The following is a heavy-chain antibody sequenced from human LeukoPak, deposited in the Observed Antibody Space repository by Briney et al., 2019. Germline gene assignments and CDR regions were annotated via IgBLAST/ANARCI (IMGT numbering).Heavy chain of an antibody. CDR1: AFTLSNYS. V-gene: IGHV3-48*01. D-gene: IGHD1-7*01. Sequence: GGSLRLSCAASAFTLSNYSMAWVRQAPGKGLEWISYISSSSRTIYYADSVKGRFTISRDNSKNTLYLQMNSLRAEDTAVYYCAKELLTGTTDYYYGMDVWGQGTTVTVSS. CDR3: AKELLTGTTDYYYGMDV. J-gene: IGHJ6*02. CDR2: ISSSSRTI.